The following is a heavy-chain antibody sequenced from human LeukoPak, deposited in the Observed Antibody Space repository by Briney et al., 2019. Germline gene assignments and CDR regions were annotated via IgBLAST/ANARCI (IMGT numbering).Heavy chain of an antibody. V-gene: IGHV4-59*08. CDR3: AGHILGGNFDS. J-gene: IGHJ4*02. Sequence: PSETLSLTCPVSGDSISDYYWSWIRQPPGRGLEWIGYISYSGNTNYNPSLKSRVTISFDTSNNQFSLKLTSVTAADSAVYYCAGHILGGNFDSWGQGTLVTVSP. D-gene: IGHD4-23*01. CDR2: ISYSGNT. CDR1: GDSISDYY.